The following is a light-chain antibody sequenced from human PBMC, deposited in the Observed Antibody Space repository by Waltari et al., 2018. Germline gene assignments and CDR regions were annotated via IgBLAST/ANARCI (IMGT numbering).Light chain of an antibody. CDR2: DVT. J-gene: IGLJ2*01. Sequence: QSALTQPASVSGSPGQSIPISCTGTSSDIGSYNYVSWYQQHPGKAPKLIILDVTNRPSGVSNRFSGSKSGNTASLIISGLQGEDEADYYCSSYMDTTALELFGGGTSLTVL. V-gene: IGLV2-14*03. CDR3: SSYMDTTALEL. CDR1: SSDIGSYNY.